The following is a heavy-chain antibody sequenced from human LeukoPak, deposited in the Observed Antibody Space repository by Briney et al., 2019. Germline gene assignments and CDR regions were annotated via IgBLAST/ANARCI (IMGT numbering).Heavy chain of an antibody. J-gene: IGHJ6*03. CDR1: GGSISSYY. D-gene: IGHD4-17*01. V-gene: IGHV4-59*01. Sequence: SETLSLTCTVSGGSISSYYWSWIRQPPGKGLEWIGYIYYSGSTNYNPSLKSRVTISVDTSKNQFSLKLSSVTAADTAVYYCASIDYGDYVRSGYYMDVWGKATTVTVSS. CDR3: ASIDYGDYVRSGYYMDV. CDR2: IYYSGST.